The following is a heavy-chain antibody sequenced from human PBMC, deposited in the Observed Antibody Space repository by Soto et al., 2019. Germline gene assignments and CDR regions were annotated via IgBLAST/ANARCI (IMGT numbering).Heavy chain of an antibody. D-gene: IGHD1-26*01. CDR1: GYTLTELS. Sequence: ASVKVSCKVSGYTLTELSMHWVRQAPGKGLEWMGGFDPEDGETIYAQKFQGRVTMTEDTSTDTAYMELSSLRSEDTAVYYCATDKVGATGRQPEDAFDFWGQGTMVTVSS. J-gene: IGHJ3*01. CDR3: ATDKVGATGRQPEDAFDF. CDR2: FDPEDGET. V-gene: IGHV1-24*01.